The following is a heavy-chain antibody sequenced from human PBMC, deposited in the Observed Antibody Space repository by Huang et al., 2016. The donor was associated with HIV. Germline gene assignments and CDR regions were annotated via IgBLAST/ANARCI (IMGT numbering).Heavy chain of an antibody. CDR1: GYSFSIYW. Sequence: EVQLVQSGAEVKKPGESLKISCTGSGYSFSIYWIAWVRQMPGKGLAWMGIIYPCDSKSTYSPSFEGPVSISVDKSINTFYLHWSSLKASDTAIYYCAKGRRAFDVWGQGTWVTVSS. CDR2: IYPCDSKS. V-gene: IGHV5-51*03. J-gene: IGHJ3*01. CDR3: AKGRRAFDV.